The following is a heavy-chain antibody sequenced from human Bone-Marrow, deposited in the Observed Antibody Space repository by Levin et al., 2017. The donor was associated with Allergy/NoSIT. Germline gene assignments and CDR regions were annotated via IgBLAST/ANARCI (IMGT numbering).Heavy chain of an antibody. V-gene: IGHV3-23*01. CDR1: GFIFENYA. D-gene: IGHD5-12*01. CDR2: ISGGAEST. CDR3: AKASGHTHIVDGWFDS. Sequence: GESLKISCVASGFIFENYAMIWVRQAPGKGLEWVSLISGGAESTYFADSVRGRFTISRDNSKNTVFLQLNSLTAEDTAVYYCAKASGHTHIVDGWFDSWGPGNLVTV. J-gene: IGHJ5*01.